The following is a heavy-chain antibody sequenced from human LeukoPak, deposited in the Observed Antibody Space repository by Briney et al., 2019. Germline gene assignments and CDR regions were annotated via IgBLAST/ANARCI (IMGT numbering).Heavy chain of an antibody. CDR3: ARTDSGSYSVYFDY. V-gene: IGHV3-53*01. D-gene: IGHD1-26*01. CDR1: GFTFSSYA. J-gene: IGHJ4*02. CDR2: IYSGGST. Sequence: GGSLRLSCAASGFTFSSYAMHWVRQAPGKGLEWVSVIYSGGSTYYADSVKGRFTISRDNSKNTLYLQMNSLRAEDTAVYYCARTDSGSYSVYFDYWGQGTLVTVSS.